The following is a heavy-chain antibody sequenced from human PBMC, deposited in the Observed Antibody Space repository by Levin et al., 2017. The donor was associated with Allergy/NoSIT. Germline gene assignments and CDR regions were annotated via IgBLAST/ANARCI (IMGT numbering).Heavy chain of an antibody. CDR3: AANRVKYCSSTSCYYYYYMDG. Sequence: SVKVSCKASGGTFSSYAISWVRQAPGQGLEWMGRIIPILGIANYAQKFQGRVTITADKSTSTAYMELSSLRSEDTAVYYCAANRVKYCSSTSCYYYYYMDGWGKGTTVTVSS. CDR2: IIPILGIA. V-gene: IGHV1-69*04. D-gene: IGHD2-2*01. J-gene: IGHJ6*03. CDR1: GGTFSSYA.